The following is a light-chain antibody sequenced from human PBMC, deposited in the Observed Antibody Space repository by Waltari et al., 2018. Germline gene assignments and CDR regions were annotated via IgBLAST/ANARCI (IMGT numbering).Light chain of an antibody. CDR3: QQLNSYPPL. CDR1: QGISSY. Sequence: DIQLTQSPSFLSASVGDRVPITCRASQGISSYLAWYQQKPGKAPKLLIYAASTLQSGVPSRFSGSGSGTEFTLTISSLQPEDFATYYCQQLNSYPPLFGQGTRLEIK. J-gene: IGKJ5*01. V-gene: IGKV1-9*01. CDR2: AAS.